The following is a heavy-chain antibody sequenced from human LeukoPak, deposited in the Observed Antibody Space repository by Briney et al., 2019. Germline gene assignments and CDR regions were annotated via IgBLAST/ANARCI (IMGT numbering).Heavy chain of an antibody. CDR1: RGTFSSYA. CDR3: ARGPELERFDY. D-gene: IGHD1-1*01. V-gene: IGHV1-69*05. CDR2: IIPIFGTA. Sequence: SVKVSCKASRGTFSSYAISWVRQAPGQGLEWMGGIIPIFGTANYAQKFQGRVTITTDESTSTAYMELSSLRSEDTAVYYCARGPELERFDYWGQGTLVTVSS. J-gene: IGHJ4*02.